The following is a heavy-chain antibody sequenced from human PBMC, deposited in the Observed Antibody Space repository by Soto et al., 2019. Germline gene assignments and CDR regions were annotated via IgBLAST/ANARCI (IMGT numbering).Heavy chain of an antibody. CDR1: GGSISSYY. Sequence: QVQLQESGPGLVKPSETLSLTCTVSGGSISSYYWSWIRQPPGKGLEWIGNIYYSGSTNYNPSLKHRVTLSVDTPKNQFSLKLSSVTAADTAVYYCARAGAATTFDYWGQGTLVTVSS. CDR2: IYYSGST. J-gene: IGHJ4*02. V-gene: IGHV4-59*01. CDR3: ARAGAATTFDY. D-gene: IGHD5-12*01.